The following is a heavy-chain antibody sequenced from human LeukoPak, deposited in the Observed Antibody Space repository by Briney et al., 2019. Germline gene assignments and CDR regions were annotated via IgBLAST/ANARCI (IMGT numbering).Heavy chain of an antibody. CDR2: IKQDGSEK. D-gene: IGHD3-22*01. V-gene: IGHV3-7*01. Sequence: GGSMRLSCAASGFTFSSYWMSWVRQAPGKGLEWVANIKQDGSEKYYVDSVKARFTISRDNAKNSLYMQMNSLRAEDTAVYYCARDPPFYDSSGYYAYWGQGTLVTVSS. CDR3: ARDPPFYDSSGYYAY. J-gene: IGHJ4*02. CDR1: GFTFSSYW.